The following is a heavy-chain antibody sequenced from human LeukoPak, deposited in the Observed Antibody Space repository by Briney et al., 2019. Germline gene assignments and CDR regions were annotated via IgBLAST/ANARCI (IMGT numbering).Heavy chain of an antibody. V-gene: IGHV1-46*01. CDR1: GYTFTSYY. CDR3: ARVTLGREDFDY. J-gene: IGHJ4*02. CDR2: INPSGGST. Sequence: ASVKVSCKASGYTFTSYYMHWVRQAPGQGLEWMGIINPSGGSTSYAQKFQGRVTMTRDMSTGTVYMELSSLRSEDTAVYYCARVTLGREDFDYWGQGTLDTVSS. D-gene: IGHD3-16*01.